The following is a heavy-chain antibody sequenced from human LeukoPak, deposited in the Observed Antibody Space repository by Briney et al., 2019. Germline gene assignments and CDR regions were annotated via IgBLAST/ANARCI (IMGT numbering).Heavy chain of an antibody. CDR3: ARHAIVGATFNWFDP. Sequence: KPSETLSLTCTVSGVSISSYYWSWIRQPPGKGLEWTGCIYYGGSTNYNPSLKSRVIISVDMSKNQFSLKLSSVTAADTAVYYCARHAIVGATFNWFDPWGQGTLVTVSS. J-gene: IGHJ5*02. D-gene: IGHD1-26*01. V-gene: IGHV4-59*08. CDR2: IYYGGST. CDR1: GVSISSYY.